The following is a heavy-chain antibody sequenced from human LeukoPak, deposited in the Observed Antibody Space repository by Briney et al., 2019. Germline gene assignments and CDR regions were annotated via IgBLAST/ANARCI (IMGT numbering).Heavy chain of an antibody. Sequence: GGSLRLSCAASGFTFSSYSMNWVRQAPGKGLEWVSYISSSSSTIYYADSVKGRFTISRDNAKNSLYLQMNSLRAEDTAVYYCARGGSSWYQLYYFDYWGQGTLVTVSS. V-gene: IGHV3-48*04. CDR2: ISSSSSTI. D-gene: IGHD6-13*01. J-gene: IGHJ4*02. CDR3: ARGGSSWYQLYYFDY. CDR1: GFTFSSYS.